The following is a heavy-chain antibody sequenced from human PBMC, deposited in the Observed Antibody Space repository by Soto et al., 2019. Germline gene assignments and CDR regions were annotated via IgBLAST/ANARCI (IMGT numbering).Heavy chain of an antibody. CDR1: GFTFSSYS. V-gene: IGHV3-21*01. CDR3: ARVPFRGYSYGFPKLGPFDY. CDR2: ISSSSSYI. Sequence: EVQLVESGGGLVKPGGSLRLSCAASGFTFSSYSMNWVRQAPGKGLEWVSAISSSSSYIYYADSVKGRFTISRDNAKTSLYLQMKSLRAEDTAVYYCARVPFRGYSYGFPKLGPFDYWGQGTLVTVSS. J-gene: IGHJ4*02. D-gene: IGHD5-18*01.